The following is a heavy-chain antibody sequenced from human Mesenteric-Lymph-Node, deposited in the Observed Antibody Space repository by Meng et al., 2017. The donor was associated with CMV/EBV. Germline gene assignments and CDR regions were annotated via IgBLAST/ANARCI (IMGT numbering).Heavy chain of an antibody. D-gene: IGHD6-13*01. CDR2: INHSGST. CDR1: GFTFSSYS. Sequence: GSLKLSCAASGFTFSSYSMNWVRQAPGKGLEWIGEINHSGSTNYNPSLKSRVTISVDTSKNQFSLKLSSVTAADTAVYYCASSSPLHMDVWGQGTTVTVSS. V-gene: IGHV4-34*01. CDR3: ASSSPLHMDV. J-gene: IGHJ6*02.